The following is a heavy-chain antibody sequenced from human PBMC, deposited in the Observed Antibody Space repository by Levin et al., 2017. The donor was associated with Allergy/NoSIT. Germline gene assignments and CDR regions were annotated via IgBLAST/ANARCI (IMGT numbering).Heavy chain of an antibody. Sequence: GGSLRLSCAASGFTFSSYAMHWVRQAPGKGLEWVAVISYDGSNKYYADSVKGRFTISRDNSKNTLYLQMNSLRAEDTAVYYCARDSLAVAPRGFDYWGQGTLVTVSS. V-gene: IGHV3-30-3*01. CDR2: ISYDGSNK. CDR1: GFTFSSYA. J-gene: IGHJ4*02. D-gene: IGHD6-19*01. CDR3: ARDSLAVAPRGFDY.